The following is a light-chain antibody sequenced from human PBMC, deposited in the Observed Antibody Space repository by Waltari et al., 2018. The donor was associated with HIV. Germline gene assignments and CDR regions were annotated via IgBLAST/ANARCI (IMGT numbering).Light chain of an antibody. CDR1: DLNDNDY. J-gene: IGLJ2*01. CDR2: EVT. V-gene: IGLV2-14*01. CDR3: TSYISGTSPV. Sequence: QSALTQPASVSGSPGQSITISCDLNDNDYVSWYQRHPGKAPKVIIYEVTNRPSGLSNRFSGSKSGNTATLTISGLQPEDEAYYFCTSYISGTSPVFGRGTRVTVL.